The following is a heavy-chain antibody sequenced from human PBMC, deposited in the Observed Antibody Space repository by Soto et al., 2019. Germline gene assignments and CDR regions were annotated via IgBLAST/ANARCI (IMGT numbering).Heavy chain of an antibody. CDR3: ARGRESRYGDLPYYFDF. CDR2: SYYSGST. Sequence: QVQLQESGPGLVKPSETLSLTCTVSGGSISSYYWSWIRQPPGKGLEWIGYSYYSGSTNYNPSLKSRVNISVDTSKNQLSLKLSSVTAADTAVYYCARGRESRYGDLPYYFDFWGQGTLVTVSS. V-gene: IGHV4-59*01. J-gene: IGHJ4*02. CDR1: GGSISSYY. D-gene: IGHD4-17*01.